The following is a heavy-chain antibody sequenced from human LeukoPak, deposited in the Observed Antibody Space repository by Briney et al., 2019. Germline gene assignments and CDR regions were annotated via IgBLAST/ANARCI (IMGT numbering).Heavy chain of an antibody. V-gene: IGHV3-30*02. CDR2: IEYDGTNK. CDR1: GFTFSSYG. CDR3: AKAWQRESFAGWLDY. J-gene: IGHJ4*02. Sequence: GGSLRLSCAASGFTFSSYGMHWVRQAPGKGLEWVAFIEYDGTNKYYVDSVQGRFTISRDNSKNTLYLQMNSLRGEDTAVYYCAKAWQRESFAGWLDYWGQGTLVTVSS. D-gene: IGHD6-19*01.